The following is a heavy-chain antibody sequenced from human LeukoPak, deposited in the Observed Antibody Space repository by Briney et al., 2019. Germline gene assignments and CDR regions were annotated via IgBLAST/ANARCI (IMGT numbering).Heavy chain of an antibody. CDR2: MNPYSGNT. CDR3: ARGDDSSGYSRSPPSEYFKN. V-gene: IGHV1-8*01. J-gene: IGHJ1*01. CDR1: GYTFTSYD. Sequence: ASVKVSCKASGYTFTSYDINWVRQATGQGLDWMGWMNPYSGNTGYAQKFQGRVTMTRKTSLSTADMELSSLSSEDTAVYYCARGDDSSGYSRSPPSEYFKNCGQGTLVTVSS. D-gene: IGHD3-22*01.